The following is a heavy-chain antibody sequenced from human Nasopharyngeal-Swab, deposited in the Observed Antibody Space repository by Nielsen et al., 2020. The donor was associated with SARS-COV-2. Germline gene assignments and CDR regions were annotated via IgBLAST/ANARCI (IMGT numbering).Heavy chain of an antibody. CDR1: GFTFDDYA. Sequence: GGSLRLSCAASGFTFDDYAMHWVRQAPGKGLEWVPGISWNSGSIGYADSVKGRFTISRDNAKNSLYLQMNSLRAEDMALYYCAKDKGAYYYDSSGPFFDYWGQGTLVTVSS. V-gene: IGHV3-9*03. CDR2: ISWNSGSI. CDR3: AKDKGAYYYDSSGPFFDY. J-gene: IGHJ4*02. D-gene: IGHD3-22*01.